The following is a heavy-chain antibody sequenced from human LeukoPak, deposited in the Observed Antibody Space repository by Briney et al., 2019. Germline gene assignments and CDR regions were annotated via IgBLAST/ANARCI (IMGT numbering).Heavy chain of an antibody. CDR2: MNPNSATT. CDR3: ARTSRYSGTYYAFDI. CDR1: GYTFTSYD. Sequence: ASVKVSCRASGYTFTSYDINWVRQATGQGLEWMGWMNPNSATTNYAQKLQGRVTITTDTSTSTAYMELRDLRSDDTAVYSCARTSRYSGTYYAFDIWGQGTVITVSS. D-gene: IGHD5-12*01. V-gene: IGHV1-18*01. J-gene: IGHJ3*02.